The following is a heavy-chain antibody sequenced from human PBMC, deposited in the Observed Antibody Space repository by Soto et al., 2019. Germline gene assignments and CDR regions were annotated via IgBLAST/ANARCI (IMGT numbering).Heavy chain of an antibody. CDR1: GFTFKTYS. CDR2: ISGPGSTI. CDR3: AKAVHSSGYYSYFDH. Sequence: DEQLVASGGGLGQSGGSLRLSCAASGFTFKTYSMNWVRRAPGKGLEWISYISGPGSTIKYADSVQGRFIVSRDNANGSLHLQMNNLRAEDTAVYYCAKAVHSSGYYSYFDHWGQGTLVTVSS. D-gene: IGHD3-22*01. V-gene: IGHV3-48*04. J-gene: IGHJ4*02.